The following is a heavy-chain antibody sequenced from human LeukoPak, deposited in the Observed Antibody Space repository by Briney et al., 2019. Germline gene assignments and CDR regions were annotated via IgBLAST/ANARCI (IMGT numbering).Heavy chain of an antibody. CDR2: IYYSGST. J-gene: IGHJ6*03. D-gene: IGHD4-17*01. Sequence: SETLSLTCTVSGGSIRSYYWSWIRQPPGKGLEWIAYIYYSGSTYYNPSLKSRVTISVDTSRNQFSLKLSSVTAADTAVYYCARLVTEYGDYATYYYYYMDVWGKGTTVTISS. CDR1: GGSIRSYY. V-gene: IGHV4-59*04. CDR3: ARLVTEYGDYATYYYYYMDV.